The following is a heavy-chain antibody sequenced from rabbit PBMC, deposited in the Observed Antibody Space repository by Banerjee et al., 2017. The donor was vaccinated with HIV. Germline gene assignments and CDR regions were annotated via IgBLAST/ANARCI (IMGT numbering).Heavy chain of an antibody. V-gene: IGHV1S7*01. CDR1: GFDFSNYG. J-gene: IGHJ4*01. CDR2: IDPVIGST. Sequence: KASGFDFSNYGVSWVRQAPGKGLEWIGYIDPVIGSTYYANWVNGRFTISSHNAQNTLYLQLNSLTAADTATYFCVRDLYATSSAYYDLWGPGTLVTVS. D-gene: IGHD1-1*01. CDR3: VRDLYATSSAYYDL.